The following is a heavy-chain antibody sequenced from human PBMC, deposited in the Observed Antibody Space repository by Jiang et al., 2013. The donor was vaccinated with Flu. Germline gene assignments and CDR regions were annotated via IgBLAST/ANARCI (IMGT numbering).Heavy chain of an antibody. V-gene: IGHV3-49*03. CDR2: IRSKAYGGTT. CDR3: TREKGYYGSGSYFPLGY. D-gene: IGHD3-10*01. Sequence: MSWFRQAPGKGLEWVGFIRSKAYGGTTEYAASVKGRFTISRDDSKSIAYLQMNSLKTEDTAVYYCTREKGYYGSGSYFPLGYWGQGTLVTVSS. J-gene: IGHJ4*02.